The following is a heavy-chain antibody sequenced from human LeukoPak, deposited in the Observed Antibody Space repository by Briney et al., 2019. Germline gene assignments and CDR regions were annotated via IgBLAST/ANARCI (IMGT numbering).Heavy chain of an antibody. CDR1: GGSFSGYY. V-gene: IGHV4-59*08. J-gene: IGHJ4*02. Sequence: SETLSLTCAVYGGSFSGYYWSWIRQPPGKGLELIGYIYYSGSTNYNPSLKSRVTISADTSKNQFSLKLSSVTAADTAVYYCARHGSYHLNFDYWGQGTLVTVSS. CDR2: IYYSGST. CDR3: ARHGSYHLNFDY. D-gene: IGHD1-26*01.